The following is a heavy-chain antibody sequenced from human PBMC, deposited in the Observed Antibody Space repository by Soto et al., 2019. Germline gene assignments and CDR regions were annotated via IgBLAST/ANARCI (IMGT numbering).Heavy chain of an antibody. D-gene: IGHD2-2*01. CDR1: GGTFSSYA. V-gene: IGHV1-69*13. CDR3: ARDRWEKDSTSRSQFDY. CDR2: IIPIFGTA. J-gene: IGHJ4*02. Sequence: GASVKVSCKASGGTFSSYAISWVRQAPGQGLEWMGGIIPIFGTANYAQKFQGRVTITADESTSTAYMELRSLRSDDTAVYYCARDRWEKDSTSRSQFDYWGQGTLVTVSS.